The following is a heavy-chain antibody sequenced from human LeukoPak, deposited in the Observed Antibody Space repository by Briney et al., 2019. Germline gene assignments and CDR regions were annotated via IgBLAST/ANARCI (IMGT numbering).Heavy chain of an antibody. J-gene: IGHJ3*02. CDR2: IYYSGST. CDR3: ARDCSGGSCYGAFDI. V-gene: IGHV4-31*03. Sequence: KSSQTLSLTCTVSGGSISSGGYYWSWIRRHPGKGLERIGYIYYSGSTYYNPSLKSRVTISVDTSKNQFSLKLSSVTAADTAVYYCARDCSGGSCYGAFDIWGQGTMVTVSS. D-gene: IGHD2-15*01. CDR1: GGSISSGGYY.